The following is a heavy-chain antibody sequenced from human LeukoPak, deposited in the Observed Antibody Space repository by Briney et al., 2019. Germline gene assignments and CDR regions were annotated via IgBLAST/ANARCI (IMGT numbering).Heavy chain of an antibody. CDR3: ARDQMNSRYSYGYSDY. D-gene: IGHD5-18*01. V-gene: IGHV3-66*01. Sequence: GGSLRLSCAASGITVSSNYMSWVRQAPGKGLEWASVIYNGGNTDYADSVKGRFTISRDNSKNMLYLQMNSLRVEDTAVYYCARDQMNSRYSYGYSDYWGQGALVTVSS. J-gene: IGHJ4*02. CDR2: IYNGGNT. CDR1: GITVSSNY.